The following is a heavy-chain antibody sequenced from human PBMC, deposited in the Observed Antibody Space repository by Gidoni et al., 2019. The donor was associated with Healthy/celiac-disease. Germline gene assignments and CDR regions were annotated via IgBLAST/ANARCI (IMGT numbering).Heavy chain of an antibody. D-gene: IGHD6-19*01. Sequence: QVQLVESGGGVVQPGRSLRLSCAASGFPFSSSAMHWVRQAPGKGLEWVAVISYDGSNKYYADSVKGRFTISRDNSKNTLYLQMNSLRAEDTAVYYCARENADSIAVAGTGWVYWGQGTLVTVSS. J-gene: IGHJ4*02. CDR1: GFPFSSSA. V-gene: IGHV3-30*01. CDR3: ARENADSIAVAGTGWVY. CDR2: ISYDGSNK.